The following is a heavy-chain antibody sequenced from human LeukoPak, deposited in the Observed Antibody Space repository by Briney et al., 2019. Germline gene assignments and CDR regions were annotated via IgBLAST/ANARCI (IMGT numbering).Heavy chain of an antibody. V-gene: IGHV1-69*06. CDR1: GGTFSSYA. CDR3: AGSYCSSTSCYTAFDS. CDR2: IIPIFGTA. Sequence: SVKVSCKASGGTFSSYAISWVRQAPGQGLEWMGGIIPIFGTANYAQKFQGRVTITADKSTSTAYMELSSLRSEDTAVYYCAGSYCSSTSCYTAFDSWGQGTMVTVSS. J-gene: IGHJ3*02. D-gene: IGHD2-2*02.